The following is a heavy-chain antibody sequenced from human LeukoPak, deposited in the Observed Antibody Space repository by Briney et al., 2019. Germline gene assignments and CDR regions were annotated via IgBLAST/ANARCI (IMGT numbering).Heavy chain of an antibody. CDR1: GYTLTSYD. V-gene: IGHV1-8*01. CDR2: MNPNSGNT. CDR3: ARGSCSSTTCYTGYYYYYGMDV. D-gene: IGHD2-2*02. J-gene: IGHJ6*02. Sequence: ASMKVSCKASGYTLTSYDINWVRQATGQGLEWMGWMNPNSGNTGYAQKFQGRVTMTRNTSISTVYMELSSLTSEDTAVYYCARGSCSSTTCYTGYYYYYGMDVWGQGTTVTVSS.